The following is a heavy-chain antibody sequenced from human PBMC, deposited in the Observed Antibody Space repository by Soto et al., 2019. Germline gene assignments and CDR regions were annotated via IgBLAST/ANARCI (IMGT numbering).Heavy chain of an antibody. CDR2: IGTSSTYI. CDR1: GFTFSSYS. J-gene: IGHJ5*02. CDR3: ASPGWFDP. V-gene: IGHV3-21*01. Sequence: GGSLRLSCAASGFTFSSYSMNWVRQAPGKGLEWVSSIGTSSTYIYYADSVKGRFTISRDNAKNSLYLQMNSLRADDAAVYYCASPGWFDPWGQGTLVTVSS.